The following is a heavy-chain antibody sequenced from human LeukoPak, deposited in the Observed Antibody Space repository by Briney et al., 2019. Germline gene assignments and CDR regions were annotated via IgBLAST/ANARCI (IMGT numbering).Heavy chain of an antibody. CDR2: ISSSGDYT. V-gene: IGHV3-64D*06. D-gene: IGHD4-17*01. CDR3: VKRGRTSDYAYDY. CDR1: GFTFSDYA. J-gene: IGHJ4*02. Sequence: GGSLRLSCSASGFTFSDYAMHWVRQAPGRGRQFVSDISSSGDYTSYSDSVKGRFTISRDNSKNTLHLQMSSLRPEDTDVYFCVKRGRTSDYAYDYWGQGSLVTVSS.